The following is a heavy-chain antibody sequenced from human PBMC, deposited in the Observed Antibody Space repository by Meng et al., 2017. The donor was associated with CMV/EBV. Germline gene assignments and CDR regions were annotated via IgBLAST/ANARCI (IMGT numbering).Heavy chain of an antibody. J-gene: IGHJ4*02. CDR3: QLRGY. D-gene: IGHD4-17*01. CDR2: ISSSGNTK. Sequence: GGSLRLSCAASGFTFSSYWMSWVRQAPGKGLEWLSYISSSGNTKYYADSVKGRFTISRDNAKNSLYLQMNSLRPEDAAVYSCQLRGYWGQGTRVTVSS. V-gene: IGHV3-48*04. CDR1: GFTFSSYW.